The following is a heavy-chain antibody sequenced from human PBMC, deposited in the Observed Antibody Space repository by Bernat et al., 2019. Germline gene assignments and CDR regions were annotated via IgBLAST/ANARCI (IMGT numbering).Heavy chain of an antibody. Sequence: QVQLVQSGAEVKKPGSSVKVSCKASGGTFSSYTISWVRQAPGQGLEWMGRIIPILGIANYAQKFQGRVTLTADKSTSTDYMELSGLRSEDTAVYYCARDPAGYGSAASWFDPWGQGTLVTVSS. D-gene: IGHD3-10*01. CDR1: GGTFSSYT. CDR2: IIPILGIA. J-gene: IGHJ5*02. CDR3: ARDPAGYGSAASWFDP. V-gene: IGHV1-69*08.